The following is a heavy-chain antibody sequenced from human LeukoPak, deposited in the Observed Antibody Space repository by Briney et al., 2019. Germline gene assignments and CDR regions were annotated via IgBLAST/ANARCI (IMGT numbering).Heavy chain of an antibody. J-gene: IGHJ6*03. CDR1: GFTFSDYS. V-gene: IGHV3-30*18. Sequence: PGGSLRLSCAASGFTFSDYSMHWVRQAPGRGLEWVAVISYDGSHKYYVDSVKGRFTISRDNSKNTLYLQMNSLRAEDTAVYYCAKGHYTDVWGKGTTVTVSS. CDR3: AKGHYTDV. CDR2: ISYDGSHK.